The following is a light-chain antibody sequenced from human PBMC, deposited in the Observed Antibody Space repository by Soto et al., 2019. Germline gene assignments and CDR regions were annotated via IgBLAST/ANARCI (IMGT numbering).Light chain of an antibody. J-gene: IGLJ1*01. CDR1: SSDIGSNT. CDR2: SDN. Sequence: QSVLTQPPSASGTTGQRVTISCSGSSSDIGSNTVNWYQHLPRTAPKLLIYSDNQRPSGVPDRFSGSKSGTSASLAISGLQSEDEADYYCAVWDNSLDGYVFGPGTKVTVL. CDR3: AVWDNSLDGYV. V-gene: IGLV1-44*01.